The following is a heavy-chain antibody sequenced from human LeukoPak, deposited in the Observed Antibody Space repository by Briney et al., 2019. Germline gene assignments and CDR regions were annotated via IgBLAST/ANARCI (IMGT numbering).Heavy chain of an antibody. CDR3: ARLRGGYDSADY. D-gene: IGHD5-12*01. CDR2: IHPESGGT. Sequence: MGWIHPESGGTNSAPEFQGRVTMTRDTSISTVYMELSRLGSDDTAVYYCARLRGGYDSADYWGQGTLVTVSS. V-gene: IGHV1-2*02. J-gene: IGHJ4*02.